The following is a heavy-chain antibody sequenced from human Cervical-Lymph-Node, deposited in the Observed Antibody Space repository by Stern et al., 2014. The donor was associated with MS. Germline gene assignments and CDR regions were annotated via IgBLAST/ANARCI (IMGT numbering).Heavy chain of an antibody. Sequence: QVQLQESGPGLVKPSETLSLTCSVSGGSISSYYWNWIRQPPGKGLEWIANVHYSGTTNYNPPLKSRVTILLTTPINKIPLKLTSVTAADTAVYYCAGSGTYYPDYWGQGILVTVSS. V-gene: IGHV4-59*08. CDR2: VHYSGTT. J-gene: IGHJ4*02. CDR1: GGSISSYY. CDR3: AGSGTYYPDY. D-gene: IGHD3-3*01.